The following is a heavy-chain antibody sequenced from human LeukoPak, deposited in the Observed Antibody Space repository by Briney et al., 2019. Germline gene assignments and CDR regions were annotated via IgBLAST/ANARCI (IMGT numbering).Heavy chain of an antibody. J-gene: IGHJ4*02. CDR3: AKTRPLDSSSWSHGDY. CDR1: GFTFSSYA. Sequence: GGSLRLSCAASGFTFSSYAMSWVRQAPGKGLEWVSAISGSSDSTYYGDSVKGRFTISRDNSKNTLYLQMNSLRAEDTAVYYCAKTRPLDSSSWSHGDYWGQGTLVTVSS. D-gene: IGHD6-13*01. CDR2: ISGSSDST. V-gene: IGHV3-23*01.